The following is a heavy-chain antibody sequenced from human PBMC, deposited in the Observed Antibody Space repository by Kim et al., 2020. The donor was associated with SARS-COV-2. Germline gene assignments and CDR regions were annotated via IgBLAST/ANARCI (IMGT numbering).Heavy chain of an antibody. J-gene: IGHJ3*02. CDR2: IYYSGST. V-gene: IGHV4-31*03. CDR3: ARARITMIVVDAFDI. Sequence: SETLSLTCTVSGGSISSGGYYWSWIRQHPGKGLEWIAYIYYSGSTYYNPSLKSRVTISVDTSKNQFSLKLSSVTAADTAVYYCARARITMIVVDAFDIWGQGTMVIVSS. CDR1: GGSISSGGYY. D-gene: IGHD3-22*01.